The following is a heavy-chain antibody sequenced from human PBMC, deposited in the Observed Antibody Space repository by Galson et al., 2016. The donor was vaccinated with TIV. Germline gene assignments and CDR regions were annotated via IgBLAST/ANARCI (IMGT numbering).Heavy chain of an antibody. Sequence: SLRLSCAASGFPFSDHGMHWVRQAPGKGLEWLSLSSFDGGIEYYADSVKGRFTTSRDNSRNPLYLQMDRLRVDDTAIYYCAKDHRDCYNYFYYFDSWGQGTLVTVSS. J-gene: IGHJ4*02. V-gene: IGHV3-30*18. CDR1: GFPFSDHG. D-gene: IGHD5-24*01. CDR3: AKDHRDCYNYFYYFDS. CDR2: SSFDGGIE.